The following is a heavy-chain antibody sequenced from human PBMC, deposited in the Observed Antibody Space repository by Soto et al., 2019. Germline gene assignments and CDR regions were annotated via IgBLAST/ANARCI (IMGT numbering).Heavy chain of an antibody. V-gene: IGHV4-31*03. CDR1: GGSICSGGYY. D-gene: IGHD3-3*01. Sequence: SETLSITCTVSGGSICSGGYYWSWIRQHPGKGLEWIGYIYYSGSTYYNPSLKSRVTISVDTSKNQFSLKLSSVTAADTAVYYCARVWSGYFDIWGQGTMVTVSS. CDR3: ARVWSGYFDI. CDR2: IYYSGST. J-gene: IGHJ3*02.